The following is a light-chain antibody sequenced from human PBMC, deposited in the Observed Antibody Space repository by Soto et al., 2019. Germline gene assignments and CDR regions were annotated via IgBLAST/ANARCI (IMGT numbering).Light chain of an antibody. J-gene: IGLJ1*01. Sequence: QCLLTQPPSASGSPGQSFTISCTGTISDVGGYNYVSWYQQHPGKAPKLMIYEVNKRPSGVPDRFSGSKSGNTASLTVSGLQAEDEADYYCSSYAGSNNPYVFATGTKVTVL. V-gene: IGLV2-8*01. CDR3: SSYAGSNNPYV. CDR1: ISDVGGYNY. CDR2: EVN.